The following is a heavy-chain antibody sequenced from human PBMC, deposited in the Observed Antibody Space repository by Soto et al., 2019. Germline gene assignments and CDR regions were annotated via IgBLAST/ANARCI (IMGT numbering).Heavy chain of an antibody. CDR2: IWYDGSDI. D-gene: IGHD1-1*01. Sequence: QVQLVESGGGVVQPGRSLRLSCAASGFTFSSHGMHWVRQAPGKGLEWVAVIWYDGSDIYYGDSVKGRFTISRDNPRNTVYLQMNSLRVDDTAMYYCARWADERRLDYWGQGTLVTVSS. V-gene: IGHV3-33*01. J-gene: IGHJ4*02. CDR1: GFTFSSHG. CDR3: ARWADERRLDY.